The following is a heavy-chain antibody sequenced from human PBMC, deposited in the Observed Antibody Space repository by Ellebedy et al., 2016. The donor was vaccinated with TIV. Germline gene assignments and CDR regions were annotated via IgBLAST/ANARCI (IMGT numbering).Heavy chain of an antibody. V-gene: IGHV3-74*01. J-gene: IGHJ4*02. D-gene: IGHD5-12*01. Sequence: GESLKISCAASGFTFSSYWMYWVRQAPGKGLVWVSRMKGDGSSASYADSVKGRFTISSDNAKNSLSLQMNSLRAEDTAVYYCVRGGRTTNGYAGLFDSWGQGTLVTVSS. CDR1: GFTFSSYW. CDR3: VRGGRTTNGYAGLFDS. CDR2: MKGDGSSA.